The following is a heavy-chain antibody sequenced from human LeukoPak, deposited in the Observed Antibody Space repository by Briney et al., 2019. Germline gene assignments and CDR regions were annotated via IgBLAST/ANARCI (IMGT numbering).Heavy chain of an antibody. CDR1: GGSISSYY. D-gene: IGHD2-2*02. Sequence: SETLSLTCTVSGGSISSYYWSWIRQPPGKGLEWIGYIYYSGSTNYNPSLKSRVTISVDTSKNQFPLKLSSVTAADTAVYYCAREHTEYYFDYWGQGTLVTVSS. V-gene: IGHV4-59*01. CDR3: AREHTEYYFDY. J-gene: IGHJ4*02. CDR2: IYYSGST.